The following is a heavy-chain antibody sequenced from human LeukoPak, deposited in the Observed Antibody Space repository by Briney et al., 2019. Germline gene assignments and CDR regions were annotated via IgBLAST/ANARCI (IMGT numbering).Heavy chain of an antibody. CDR2: IYYSGNT. Sequence: PSETLSLTCTVSGVSISSSNSYWGWIRQPPGKGLEWIGSIYYSGNTYYNASLKSQVSISIDTSKNQLSLRLTSVTAADTAVYYCARTLGDYPSIRTARGLDYWGQGTLVTVSS. CDR1: GVSISSSNSY. V-gene: IGHV4-39*01. J-gene: IGHJ4*02. D-gene: IGHD4-17*01. CDR3: ARTLGDYPSIRTARGLDY.